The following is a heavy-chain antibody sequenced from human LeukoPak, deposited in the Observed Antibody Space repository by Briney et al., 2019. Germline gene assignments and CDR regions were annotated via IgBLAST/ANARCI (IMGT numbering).Heavy chain of an antibody. CDR3: ARSGVQSGYCSSINCYTGY. D-gene: IGHD2-2*02. V-gene: IGHV3-53*01. CDR1: GFTVSSNY. CDR2: IYSGGST. Sequence: GGSLRLSCAASGFTVSSNYMSWVRQAPGKGLEWVSVIYSGGSTYYADSVKGRFTISGDNSKDTLYLQMNSLRAEDTAVYYCARSGVQSGYCSSINCYTGYWGQGTLVTVSS. J-gene: IGHJ4*02.